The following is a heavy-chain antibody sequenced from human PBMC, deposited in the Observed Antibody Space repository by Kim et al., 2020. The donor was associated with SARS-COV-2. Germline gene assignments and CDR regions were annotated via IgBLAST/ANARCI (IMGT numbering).Heavy chain of an antibody. CDR2: T. Sequence: TNYTPSLKTHVTISLYTSKTQSSLKLSSVTAADTAVYYCASSRWELPMDYWGQGTLVTVSS. J-gene: IGHJ4*02. V-gene: IGHV4-34*01. D-gene: IGHD1-26*01. CDR3: ASSRWELPMDY.